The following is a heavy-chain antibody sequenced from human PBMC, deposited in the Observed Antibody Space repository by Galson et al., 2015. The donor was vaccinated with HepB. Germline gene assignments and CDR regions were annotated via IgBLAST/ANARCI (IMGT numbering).Heavy chain of an antibody. D-gene: IGHD6-19*01. Sequence: SLRLSCATSGFTFTDFGMHWVRQAPGRGLDWVALLWYDGGDQYYADSVKGRFTISRDTSTNTLFLQMNSLRGEDTAVYYCVRPSSSGWFTLEYWGQGALVTVSS. CDR1: GFTFTDFG. V-gene: IGHV3-33*02. CDR2: LWYDGGDQ. J-gene: IGHJ4*02. CDR3: VRPSSSGWFTLEY.